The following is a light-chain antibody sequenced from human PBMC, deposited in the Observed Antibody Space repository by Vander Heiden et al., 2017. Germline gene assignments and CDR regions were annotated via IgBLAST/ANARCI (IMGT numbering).Light chain of an antibody. Sequence: ENVLTQSPGTLALSPGERATLSCRASQSVAINYLAWYQQKPGQAPRLLIYGASSRATGIPDRFSGSGSGTDFTLTISRREPEDCAVYFCQQYGTSPLTFGGGTKVEIK. J-gene: IGKJ4*01. CDR2: GAS. CDR3: QQYGTSPLT. V-gene: IGKV3-20*01. CDR1: QSVAINY.